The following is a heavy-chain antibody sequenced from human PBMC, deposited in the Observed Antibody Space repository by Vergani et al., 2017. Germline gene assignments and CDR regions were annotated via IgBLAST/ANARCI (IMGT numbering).Heavy chain of an antibody. D-gene: IGHD3-22*01. CDR1: GFTVSSNY. Sequence: EVQLVESGGGLVQPGGSLRLSCAASGFTVSSNYMSWVRQAPGKGLEWVSVIFSGGSTYYADSVKGRFTISRHNSKNTLYLQMNSLRAEDTAVYYCAKDGEGYYDSSGXWGYWGQGTLVTVSS. CDR3: AKDGEGYYDSSGXWGY. J-gene: IGHJ4*02. V-gene: IGHV3-53*04. CDR2: IFSGGST.